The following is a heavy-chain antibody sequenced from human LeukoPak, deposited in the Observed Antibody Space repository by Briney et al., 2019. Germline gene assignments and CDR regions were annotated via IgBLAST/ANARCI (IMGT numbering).Heavy chain of an antibody. CDR3: ARGGYSYYYYYGMDV. V-gene: IGHV4-4*07. D-gene: IGHD5-18*01. J-gene: IGHJ6*02. CDR2: IYTSGST. CDR1: GGSISSYY. Sequence: SETLSLTCTVSGGSISSYYWSWIRQPAGKGLEWIGRIYTSGSTNYNPSLKSRVTMSVDMSKNQFSLKLSSVTAADTAVYYCARGGYSYYYYYGMDVWGQGTTVTVSS.